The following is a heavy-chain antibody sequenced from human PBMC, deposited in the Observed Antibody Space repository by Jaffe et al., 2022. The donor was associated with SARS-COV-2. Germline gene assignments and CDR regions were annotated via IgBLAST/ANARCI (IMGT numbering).Heavy chain of an antibody. D-gene: IGHD3-10*01. J-gene: IGHJ1*01. CDR3: AIAPVRPQAEYFQH. V-gene: IGHV4-59*01. CDR2: IYYSGST. CDR1: GGSISSYY. Sequence: QVQLQESGPGLVKPSETLSLTCTVSGGSISSYYWSWIRQPPGKGLEWIGYIYYSGSTNYNPSLKSRVTISVDTSKNQFSLKLSSVTAADTAVYYCAIAPVRPQAEYFQHWGQGTLVTVSS.